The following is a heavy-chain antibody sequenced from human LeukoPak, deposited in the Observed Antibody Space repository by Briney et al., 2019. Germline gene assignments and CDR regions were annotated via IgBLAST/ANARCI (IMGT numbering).Heavy chain of an antibody. Sequence: GASVKVSCKASGYTFTGYYMHWVRQAPGQGLEWMGWVNPNSGGTNYAQKFQGRVTVTRDTSISTTYMELSRLRSDDTAVYYCAMEGTAMVTGDYWGQGTLVTVSS. J-gene: IGHJ4*02. V-gene: IGHV1-2*02. CDR2: VNPNSGGT. CDR3: AMEGTAMVTGDY. CDR1: GYTFTGYY. D-gene: IGHD5-18*01.